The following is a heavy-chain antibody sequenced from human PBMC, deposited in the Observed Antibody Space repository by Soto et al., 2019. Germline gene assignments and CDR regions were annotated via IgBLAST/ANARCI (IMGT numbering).Heavy chain of an antibody. Sequence: GGSLRLSCAASGFTFSSYGMHWVRQAPGKGLEWVAVIWYDGSNKYYADSVKGRFTISRDNARNSLYLQMNSLRAEDTAVYYCAGGPDYYDTSGYYYEPKGAAFDIWGQGTMVTVSS. V-gene: IGHV3-33*03. J-gene: IGHJ3*02. CDR3: AGGPDYYDTSGYYYEPKGAAFDI. CDR1: GFTFSSYG. D-gene: IGHD3-22*01. CDR2: IWYDGSNK.